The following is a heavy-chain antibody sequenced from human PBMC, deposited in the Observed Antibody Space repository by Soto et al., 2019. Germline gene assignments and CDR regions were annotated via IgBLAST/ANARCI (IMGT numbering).Heavy chain of an antibody. J-gene: IGHJ5*02. CDR3: ARGQRFSDSFDP. V-gene: IGHV4-4*07. CDR1: GGAISGYY. CDR2: IYSSGGT. Sequence: SETLSLTCTVSGGAISGYYWTWIRQSAGKGLEWIGRIYSSGGTRYNPSLQSRVTMSLDTSKNQCSLRLSSVTAADTAVYYCARGQRFSDSFDPWGQGTLVTVSS. D-gene: IGHD3-3*01.